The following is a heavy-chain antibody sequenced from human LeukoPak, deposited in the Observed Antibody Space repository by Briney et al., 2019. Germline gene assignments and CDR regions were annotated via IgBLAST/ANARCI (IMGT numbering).Heavy chain of an antibody. CDR2: ITSSGGNT. J-gene: IGHJ4*02. D-gene: IGHD3-3*01. Sequence: GGSLRLSCEASGLAFSSHAVTWVRQAPGKGLEWVSGITSSGGNTYHAESVKGRFTISRDNSKNRLYLQMNSLRAEDTAVYYCATRPPSETYYGVLDYWGQGTLVTVSS. V-gene: IGHV3-23*01. CDR3: ATRPPSETYYGVLDY. CDR1: GLAFSSHA.